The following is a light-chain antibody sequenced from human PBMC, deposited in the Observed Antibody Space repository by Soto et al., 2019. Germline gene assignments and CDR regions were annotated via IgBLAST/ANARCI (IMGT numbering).Light chain of an antibody. J-gene: IGLJ2*01. CDR1: TGLVTSGHY. V-gene: IGLV7-46*01. CDR2: DTS. CDR3: LLFYSDVRGV. Sequence: QAVVTQEPSLTVSPGGQAPLTGGSGTGLVTSGHYPYWFQQKPGQAPRTLIYDTSNKHSWTPARFSGSLLGGEAALTLSGAQPEDEAEYYCLLFYSDVRGVFGGGTKLTVL.